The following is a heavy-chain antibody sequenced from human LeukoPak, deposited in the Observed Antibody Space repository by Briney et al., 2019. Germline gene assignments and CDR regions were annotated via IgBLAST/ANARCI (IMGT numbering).Heavy chain of an antibody. CDR1: GFTFSSYG. J-gene: IGHJ4*02. CDR2: ISYDGSNK. Sequence: AGGSLRLSCAASGFTFSSYGMHWVRQAPGKGLEWVAVISYDGSNKYYADSVKGRFTISRDNSKNTLYLQMNSLRAEDTAVYYCAKGSFHSDVDTAMGVIDYWGQGTLVTVSS. V-gene: IGHV3-30*18. D-gene: IGHD5-18*01. CDR3: AKGSFHSDVDTAMGVIDY.